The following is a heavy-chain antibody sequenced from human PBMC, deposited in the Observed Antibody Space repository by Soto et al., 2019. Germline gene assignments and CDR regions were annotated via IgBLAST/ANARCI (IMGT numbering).Heavy chain of an antibody. Sequence: SLRLSCAASGFPFRSYGMHWVRQAPGKGLEWVAVISYDGSNKYYADSVKGRFTISRDNSKNTLYLQMNSLRAEDTAVYYCAKAFPKVELIIDYWGQGTLVTVSS. J-gene: IGHJ4*02. CDR2: ISYDGSNK. CDR3: AKAFPKVELIIDY. CDR1: GFPFRSYG. V-gene: IGHV3-30*18. D-gene: IGHD1-26*01.